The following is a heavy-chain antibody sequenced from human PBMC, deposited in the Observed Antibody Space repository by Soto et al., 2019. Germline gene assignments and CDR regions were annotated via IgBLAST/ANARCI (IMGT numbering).Heavy chain of an antibody. D-gene: IGHD2-15*01. V-gene: IGHV1-18*04. Sequence: ASVKVSCKASGYTFSSNSIHWVRRAPGQGLEWMGWITPFNGDTSYAQKFQGRVTMTTDTSTSTVFMELRSQRFDDTAVYYCARVRVVVGATIDSWGQGTLVTVSS. CDR1: GYTFSSNS. CDR2: ITPFNGDT. J-gene: IGHJ4*02. CDR3: ARVRVVVGATIDS.